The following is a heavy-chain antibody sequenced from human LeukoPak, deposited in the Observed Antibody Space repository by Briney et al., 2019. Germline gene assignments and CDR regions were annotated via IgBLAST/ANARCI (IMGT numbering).Heavy chain of an antibody. J-gene: IGHJ4*02. D-gene: IGHD4-11*01. V-gene: IGHV3-53*01. Sequence: GGSLRLSCAASGFTFSSYAMSWVRQAPGKGLEWVSVIYSGGSTYYADSVKGRFTISRDNSKNTLYLQMNSLRAEDTAVYYCARGDINYPWYFDYWGQGTLVTVSS. CDR1: GFTFSSYA. CDR2: IYSGGST. CDR3: ARGDINYPWYFDY.